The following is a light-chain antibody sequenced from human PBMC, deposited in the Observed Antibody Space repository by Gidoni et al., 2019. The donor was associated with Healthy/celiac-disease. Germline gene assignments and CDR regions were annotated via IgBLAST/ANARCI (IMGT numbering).Light chain of an antibody. V-gene: IGLV1-44*01. CDR1: SSNIGSNT. J-gene: IGLJ3*02. Sequence: QSMLTQPPSASGTPGQRVTISCSGSSSNIGSNTVNWYQQLPGTARKILIYSINQRPSVVPDRFSGSKSGTSASLAISVLQSEDEADYYCAAWDDRLNGVFGGATKLTVL. CDR3: AAWDDRLNGV. CDR2: SIN.